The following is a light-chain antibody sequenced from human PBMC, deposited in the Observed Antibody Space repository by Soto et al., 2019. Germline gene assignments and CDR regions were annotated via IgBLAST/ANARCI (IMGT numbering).Light chain of an antibody. CDR2: GAS. CDR1: QSLDSKY. CDR3: HHYVNSVWR. Sequence: EIVLTQSPGTLSLSPGEGVTLSCRASQSLDSKYLVWYQQKPGQSPRLLIYGASRRATGIPDRFSGSGSGTDFTLTISRLEAEDCAVYFCHHYVNSVWRFGQGTKVEIK. J-gene: IGKJ1*01. V-gene: IGKV3-20*01.